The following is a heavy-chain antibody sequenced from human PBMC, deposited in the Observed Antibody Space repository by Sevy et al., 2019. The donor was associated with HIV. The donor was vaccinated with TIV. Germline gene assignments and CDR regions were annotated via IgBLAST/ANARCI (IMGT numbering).Heavy chain of an antibody. CDR1: GFTVSSNY. D-gene: IGHD6-19*01. Sequence: GGSLRPSCAASGFTVSSNYMSWVRQAPGKGLEWVSVIYSGGSTYYADSVKGRFTISRDNSKNTLYLQMNSLRAEDTAVYYCARGGAVAAPFDYWGQGTLVTVSS. V-gene: IGHV3-53*01. CDR2: IYSGGST. CDR3: ARGGAVAAPFDY. J-gene: IGHJ4*02.